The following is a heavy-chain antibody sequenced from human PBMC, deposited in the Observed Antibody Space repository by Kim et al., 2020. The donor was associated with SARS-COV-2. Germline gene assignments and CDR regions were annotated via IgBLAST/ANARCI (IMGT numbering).Heavy chain of an antibody. Sequence: ASVKVSCKASGYTFSSYYMHWVRQAPGQGLEWMGIINPSGGSTSYAQKFQGRVTMTRDTSTSTVYMELSSLRSEDTAVYYCARDQEAGMRGGTFDYWGQGTLVTVSS. V-gene: IGHV1-46*01. D-gene: IGHD6-19*01. CDR3: ARDQEAGMRGGTFDY. CDR2: INPSGGST. CDR1: GYTFSSYY. J-gene: IGHJ4*02.